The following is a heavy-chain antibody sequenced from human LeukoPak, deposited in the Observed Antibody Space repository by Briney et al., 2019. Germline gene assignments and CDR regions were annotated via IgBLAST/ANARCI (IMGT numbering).Heavy chain of an antibody. CDR2: ICGSNNST. D-gene: IGHD2-15*01. J-gene: IGHJ4*02. CDR1: GFTFSTYA. Sequence: GGSLRLSCAASGFTFSTYAMAWVRQSPGKGLEWVSTICGSNNSTYYADPVKGRFTISRDNSKNTLYLQMNSLRAEDTAVYYCAKGRSGSCYSASDYWGQGALGTLSS. V-gene: IGHV3-23*01. CDR3: AKGRSGSCYSASDY.